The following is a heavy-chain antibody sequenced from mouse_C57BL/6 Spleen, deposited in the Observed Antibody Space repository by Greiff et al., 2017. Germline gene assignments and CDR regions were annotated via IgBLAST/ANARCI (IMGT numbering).Heavy chain of an antibody. CDR3: AREGAYYSNGYAMDY. D-gene: IGHD2-5*01. J-gene: IGHJ4*01. V-gene: IGHV5-4*01. CDR1: GFTFSSYA. Sequence: EVQRVESGGGLVKPGGSLKLSCAASGFTFSSYAMSWVRQPPEKRLEWVATISDGGSYTYYPDNVKGRFTISRDNAKNNLYLQMSHLKSEDTAMYYCAREGAYYSNGYAMDYWGQGTSVTVSS. CDR2: ISDGGSYT.